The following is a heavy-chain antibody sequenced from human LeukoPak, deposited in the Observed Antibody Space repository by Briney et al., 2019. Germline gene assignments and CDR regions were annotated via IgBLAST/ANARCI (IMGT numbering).Heavy chain of an antibody. V-gene: IGHV3-7*01. J-gene: IGHJ4*02. CDR2: IKQDGSEK. CDR3: AAYGSGSYYPFDY. Sequence: QPGGSLRLSCAASGFTFSSYWMSWVRQAPGKGLEWVANIKQDGSEKYYVDSVKGRFTISRDNSKNTLYLQMNSLRAEDTAVYYCAAYGSGSYYPFDYWGQGTLVTVSS. D-gene: IGHD3-10*01. CDR1: GFTFSSYW.